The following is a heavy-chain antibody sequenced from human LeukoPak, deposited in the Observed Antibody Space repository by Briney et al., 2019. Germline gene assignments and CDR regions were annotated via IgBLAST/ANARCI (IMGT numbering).Heavy chain of an antibody. J-gene: IGHJ3*02. D-gene: IGHD2-15*01. CDR3: ARDGTFDI. CDR1: GYTXTDYY. V-gene: IGHV1-2*02. CDR2: INPDSGVT. Sequence: ASVKVSCKASGYTXTDYYMHWVRQAPGQGLEWMGWINPDSGVTNYPRKFQGRVTMTRDTSSSTAYMELIRLRSDDTAVYYCARDGTFDIWGQGTMVTVSS.